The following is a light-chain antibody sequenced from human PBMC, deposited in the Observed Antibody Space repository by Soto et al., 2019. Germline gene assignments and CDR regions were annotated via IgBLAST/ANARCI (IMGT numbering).Light chain of an antibody. Sequence: QSALTQPPSASGSPGQSVTISCTGTSSDVGVYNYVSWYQQHPGKAPKLMIYEVSKRPSGVPHRFSGSKSGNTASLTVSGLQAEDEADYYWSSYAGSNNHYVFGTGTKLTVL. CDR1: SSDVGVYNY. CDR2: EVS. V-gene: IGLV2-8*01. CDR3: SSYAGSNNHYV. J-gene: IGLJ1*01.